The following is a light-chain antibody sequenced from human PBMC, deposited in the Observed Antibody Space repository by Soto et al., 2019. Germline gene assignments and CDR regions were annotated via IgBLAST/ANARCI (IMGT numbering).Light chain of an antibody. V-gene: IGKV3-15*01. J-gene: IGKJ1*01. Sequence: EIVMTQSPATLSVSPGERATLSCRASQSISSNLAWYQQKPGQAPRLLIYGASTRVTGIPARFSGSGSGTEFTLTISSLQSEDFAVYYCHHYNNWPPWTFGQGTKVEIK. CDR1: QSISSN. CDR2: GAS. CDR3: HHYNNWPPWT.